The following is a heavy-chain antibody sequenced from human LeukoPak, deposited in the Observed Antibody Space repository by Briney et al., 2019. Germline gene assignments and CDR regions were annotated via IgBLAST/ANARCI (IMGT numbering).Heavy chain of an antibody. V-gene: IGHV4-34*01. Sequence: PSETLSLTCAVYGGSFSGYYWSWIRQPPGKGLEWIGEINHSGSTNYNPSLKSRVTISVDTSKNQFSLKLSSVTAADTAVYYCAWTAGSPRGRGMDVWGQGTTVTVSS. J-gene: IGHJ6*02. D-gene: IGHD1-1*01. CDR3: AWTAGSPRGRGMDV. CDR2: INHSGST. CDR1: GGSFSGYY.